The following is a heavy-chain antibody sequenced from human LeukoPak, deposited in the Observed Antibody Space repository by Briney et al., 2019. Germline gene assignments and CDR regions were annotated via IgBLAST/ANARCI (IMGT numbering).Heavy chain of an antibody. V-gene: IGHV4-34*01. J-gene: IGHJ4*02. D-gene: IGHD2-2*01. Sequence: SETLSLTCAVYGGSFSGYYWSWIRQPPGKGLEWIGEINHSGSTNYNPSLKSRVTISVDTSKNQFSLKLSSVTAADTAVYYCARGPAAPDYWVQGTLVTVSS. CDR1: GGSFSGYY. CDR2: INHSGST. CDR3: ARGPAAPDY.